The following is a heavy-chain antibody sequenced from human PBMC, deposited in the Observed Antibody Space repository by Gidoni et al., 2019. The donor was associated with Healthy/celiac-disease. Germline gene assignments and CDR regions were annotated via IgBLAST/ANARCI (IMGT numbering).Heavy chain of an antibody. J-gene: IGHJ4*02. CDR3: ARDVAGSADFDY. CDR1: GYTFNSYD. V-gene: IGHV1-8*01. CDR2: MNPNSGNT. D-gene: IGHD6-19*01. Sequence: QVQLVQSGAEVKKPGASVKVSCKASGYTFNSYDIKWVRQATGQGLEWMGWMNPNSGNTGYAQKFQGRVTMTRNTSISTAYMELSSLRSEDTAVYYCARDVAGSADFDYWGQGTLVTVSS.